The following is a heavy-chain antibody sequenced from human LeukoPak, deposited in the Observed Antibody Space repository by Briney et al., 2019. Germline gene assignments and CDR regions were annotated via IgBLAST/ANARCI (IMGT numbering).Heavy chain of an antibody. CDR3: ARGRSNYDILTGKVGRFDY. V-gene: IGHV4-34*01. Sequence: SETLSLTCAVYGGSFSGYYWSWIRQPPGKGLEWIGEINHSGSTNYNPSLKSRVTISVDTSKNQFSLKLSSVTAADTAVYYCARGRSNYDILTGKVGRFDYWGQGTLVTVSS. D-gene: IGHD3-9*01. J-gene: IGHJ4*02. CDR2: INHSGST. CDR1: GGSFSGYY.